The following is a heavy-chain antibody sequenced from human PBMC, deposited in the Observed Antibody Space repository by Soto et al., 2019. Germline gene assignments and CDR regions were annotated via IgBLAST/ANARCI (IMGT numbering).Heavy chain of an antibody. CDR2: INPSGGST. D-gene: IGHD6-6*01. CDR1: GYSFTNHY. J-gene: IGHJ6*02. Sequence: QVQLVQSGAEVKKPGASVKVSCKAAGYSFTNHYIHWVRQAPGQGLEWMGIINPSGGSTSYAQKSQGRVTMTRDTSTSTVYMELSSLRSEDTAVYYCVRVGYSSSSGSSGMDVWGQGTTVTVSS. V-gene: IGHV1-46*01. CDR3: VRVGYSSSSGSSGMDV.